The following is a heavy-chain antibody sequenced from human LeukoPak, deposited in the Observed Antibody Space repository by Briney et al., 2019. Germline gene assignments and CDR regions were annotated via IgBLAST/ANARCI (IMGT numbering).Heavy chain of an antibody. V-gene: IGHV3-33*01. CDR2: IWYDGSNK. D-gene: IGHD6-19*01. CDR1: GFTFSSYG. J-gene: IGHJ4*02. Sequence: RPGRSLGLSCAASGFTFSSYGMHWVRQAPGKGLEWVAVIWYDGSNKYYADSVKGRFTISRDNSKNTLYLQTNSLRAEDTAVYYCARDHSSGWYSDYFDYWGQGTLVTVSS. CDR3: ARDHSSGWYSDYFDY.